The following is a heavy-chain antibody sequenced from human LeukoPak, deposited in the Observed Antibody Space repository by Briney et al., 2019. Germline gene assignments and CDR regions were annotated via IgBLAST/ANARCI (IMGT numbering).Heavy chain of an antibody. CDR1: GFTFSNYW. J-gene: IGHJ4*02. Sequence: GGSLRLSCAASGFTFSNYWMSWVRQAPGKGLEWVANIKQDGSEKYYVDSVKGRFTISRDNAKNSLYLQMNSLRAEDTAVYYCARARITMLVVVFFLDYWGGRTGVPVSS. CDR3: ARARITMLVVVFFLDY. CDR2: IKQDGSEK. V-gene: IGHV3-7*01. D-gene: IGHD3-22*01.